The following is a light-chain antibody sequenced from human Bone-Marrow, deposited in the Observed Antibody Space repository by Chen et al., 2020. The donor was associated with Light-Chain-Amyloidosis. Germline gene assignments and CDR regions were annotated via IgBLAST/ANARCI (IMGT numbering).Light chain of an antibody. J-gene: IGLJ3*02. CDR3: QSYQGSSQGV. V-gene: IGLV6-57*01. CDR1: SGSIATNY. CDR2: END. Sequence: NFMLTQPHSVSESPGKTVIISCTRSSGSIATNYVQWYQQRPGSSPTTVFCENDQEPSGVPDRFSGSIDRSSNSASLTISGLKTEDEADYYCQSYQGSSQGVFGGGTKLTVL.